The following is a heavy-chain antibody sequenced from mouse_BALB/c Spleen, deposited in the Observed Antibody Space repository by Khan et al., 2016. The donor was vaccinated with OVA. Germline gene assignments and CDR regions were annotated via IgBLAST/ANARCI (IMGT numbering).Heavy chain of an antibody. V-gene: IGHV3-2*02. CDR1: GYSITSNYA. D-gene: IGHD1-1*01. J-gene: IGHJ4*01. CDR3: ARGNYYGYTMDY. Sequence: EVQLQESGPGLVKPSQSLSLTCTVTGYSITSNYAWNRIRQFPGNKLEWMGYISYSGSTNYNPSLKSRISITRDTSKNQFFLQLNSVTTEDTATYYCARGNYYGYTMDYWAQVTSITVSS. CDR2: ISYSGST.